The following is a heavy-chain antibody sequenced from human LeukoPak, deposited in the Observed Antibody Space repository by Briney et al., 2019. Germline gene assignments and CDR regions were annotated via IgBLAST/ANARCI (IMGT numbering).Heavy chain of an antibody. CDR1: GGPISVDY. CDR2: IYYTGRT. D-gene: IGHD6-13*01. J-gene: IGHJ3*02. CDR3: ARDRSLYSSTWYVPRDGFDI. Sequence: SETLSLTCIVSGGPISVDYWNWIRQAPGKGLEWIGYIYYTGRTKYNPSLASRLTISIDTSKSQFSLKLSSVTAADTAVYYCARDRSLYSSTWYVPRDGFDIWGQGTMVTVSS. V-gene: IGHV4-59*12.